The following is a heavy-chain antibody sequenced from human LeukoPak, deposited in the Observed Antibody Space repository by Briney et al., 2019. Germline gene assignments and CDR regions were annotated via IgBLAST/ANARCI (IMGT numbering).Heavy chain of an antibody. J-gene: IGHJ6*02. V-gene: IGHV3-30-3*01. D-gene: IGHD3-10*01. Sequence: PGRSLRLSCAASGFTFSSYAMNWVRQAPGKGLEWVAFISYDGSNKYYADYVKGRFTISRDNSKNPLYLQMNSLRAEDTAVYYCASQGGLLWFGELSGGMDVWGQGTTVTVSS. CDR2: ISYDGSNK. CDR1: GFTFSSYA. CDR3: ASQGGLLWFGELSGGMDV.